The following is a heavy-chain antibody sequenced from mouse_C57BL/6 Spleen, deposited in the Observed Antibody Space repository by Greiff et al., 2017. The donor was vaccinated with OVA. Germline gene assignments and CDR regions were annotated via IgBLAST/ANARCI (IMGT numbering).Heavy chain of an antibody. CDR2: ISDGGSYT. CDR1: GFTFSSYA. J-gene: IGHJ2*01. D-gene: IGHD2-4*01. Sequence: EVKVVESGGGLVKPGGSLKLSCAASGFTFSSYAMSWVRQTPEKRLEWVATISDGGSYTYYPDNVKGRFTISRDNAKNNLYLQMSHLKSEDTAMYYCAREDYDYGFDYWGQGTTLTVSS. V-gene: IGHV5-4*01. CDR3: AREDYDYGFDY.